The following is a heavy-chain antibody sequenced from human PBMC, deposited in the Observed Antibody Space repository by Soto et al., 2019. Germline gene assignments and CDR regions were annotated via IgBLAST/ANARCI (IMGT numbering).Heavy chain of an antibody. CDR2: ISSNSAYI. CDR3: TRDASRDSSARGWFDP. CDR1: GFTFRSFT. Sequence: GGSLRLSCAASGFTFRSFTMNWVRQAPGKGLEWDSTISSNSAYIYYTDALRGRFTISRDNAKNSLHLQMNSLRAEDTAVYYCTRDASRDSSARGWFDPWGRGTLVTGSS. D-gene: IGHD6-13*01. J-gene: IGHJ5*02. V-gene: IGHV3-21*01.